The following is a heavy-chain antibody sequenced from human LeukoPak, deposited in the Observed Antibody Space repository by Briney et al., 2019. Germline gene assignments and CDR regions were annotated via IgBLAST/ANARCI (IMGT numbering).Heavy chain of an antibody. J-gene: IGHJ5*02. CDR1: GGCISSSSYY. CDR2: IYYSGST. Sequence: SETLSLPCTVSGGCISSSSYYWGWIRQPPGKGLEWIGSIYYSGSTYYDPSLKSRVTISVDTSKNQFSLKLSSVTAADTAVYYCARLQASIYDSSGYYIPPFDPWGQGTLVTVSS. CDR3: ARLQASIYDSSGYYIPPFDP. V-gene: IGHV4-39*01. D-gene: IGHD3-22*01.